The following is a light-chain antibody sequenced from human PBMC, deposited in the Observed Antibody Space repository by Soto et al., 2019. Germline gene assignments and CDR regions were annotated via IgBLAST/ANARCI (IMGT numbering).Light chain of an antibody. CDR3: QQYNNWPPIT. CDR1: QSVSSN. V-gene: IGKV3-15*01. CDR2: GAS. J-gene: IGKJ5*01. Sequence: EIVMTQSPATLSVSPGDRATLSCRASQSVSSNLAWYQQKPGQAPRLLIYGASTRATGIPARFSGSGSGTEFTITIISLQSEDFAVYYCQQYNNWPPITFGQGTRLEIK.